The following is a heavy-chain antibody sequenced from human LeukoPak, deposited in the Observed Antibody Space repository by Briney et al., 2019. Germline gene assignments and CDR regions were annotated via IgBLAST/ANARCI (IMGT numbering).Heavy chain of an antibody. J-gene: IGHJ5*02. V-gene: IGHV1-8*01. CDR2: VSPNSGDT. Sequence: ASVKVSCKASGYTFTSYDINWVRQATGQGLERMGWVSPNSGDTGYAQNFQGRVTMTRNTSISTAYMELSSLTSEDTAVYYCARQDVVRGVRPFYWFDPWGQGTLVTVSS. D-gene: IGHD3-10*01. CDR1: GYTFTSYD. CDR3: ARQDVVRGVRPFYWFDP.